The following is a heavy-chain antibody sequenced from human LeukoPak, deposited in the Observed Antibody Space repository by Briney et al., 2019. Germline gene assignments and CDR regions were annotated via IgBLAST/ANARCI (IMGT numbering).Heavy chain of an antibody. CDR3: ATDGYRHQLLNWFDP. CDR1: GYTLTESS. J-gene: IGHJ5*02. V-gene: IGHV1-24*01. Sequence: ASVKVSCKVSGYTLTESSMHWVRQAPGKGLEWMGGFDPEDGETIYAQKFQGRVTMTEDTSTDTAYMELSSLRSEDTAVYYCATDGYRHQLLNWFDPWGQGTLATVSS. D-gene: IGHD2-2*01. CDR2: FDPEDGET.